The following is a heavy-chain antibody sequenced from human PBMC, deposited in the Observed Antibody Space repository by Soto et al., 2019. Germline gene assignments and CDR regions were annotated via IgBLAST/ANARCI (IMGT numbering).Heavy chain of an antibody. V-gene: IGHV3-30-3*01. CDR3: ARAPRRYCTSLSCLGLYGLDV. D-gene: IGHD2-8*01. CDR1: GFTFSDYA. Sequence: QVQLVESGGGVVQPGRSLRLSCAASGFTFSDYAMHWVRHVPGQGLEWVAVISFDGNIKYDADSMKGRFTISRDNSKNTLFLQMDSLKGEDTAVYSCARAPRRYCTSLSCLGLYGLDVWGQGTAVTVSS. J-gene: IGHJ6*02. CDR2: ISFDGNIK.